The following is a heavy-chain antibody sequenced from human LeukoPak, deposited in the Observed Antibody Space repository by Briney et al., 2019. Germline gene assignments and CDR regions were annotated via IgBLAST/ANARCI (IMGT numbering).Heavy chain of an antibody. D-gene: IGHD3-22*01. CDR1: GFTVSNNY. CDR2: IYSVNRT. Sequence: GGSLRLSCAASGFTVSNNYMSWVRQAPGKGLEWVSVIYSVNRTSYADSVKGRFTISRDNAKNSLYLQMNSLRAEDTAVYYCARDDSSSGYYFWGQGTLVTVSS. CDR3: ARDDSSSGYYF. V-gene: IGHV3-66*01. J-gene: IGHJ4*02.